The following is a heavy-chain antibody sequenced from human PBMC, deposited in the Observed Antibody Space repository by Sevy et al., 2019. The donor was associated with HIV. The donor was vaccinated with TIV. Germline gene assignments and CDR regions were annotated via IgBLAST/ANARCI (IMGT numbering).Heavy chain of an antibody. CDR2: ISYDGSNK. CDR3: AKDMVRGVMDFDY. D-gene: IGHD3-10*01. Sequence: GGSLRLSCAASGFTFSSYGMHWVRQAPGKGLEWVAVISYDGSNKYYADSVKGRFTISRDNSKNTLYLQMNSLRAEDTAVSYCAKDMVRGVMDFDYWGQGTLVTVSS. V-gene: IGHV3-30*18. J-gene: IGHJ4*02. CDR1: GFTFSSYG.